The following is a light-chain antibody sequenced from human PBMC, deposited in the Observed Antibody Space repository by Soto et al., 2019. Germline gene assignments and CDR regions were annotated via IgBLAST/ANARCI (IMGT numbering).Light chain of an antibody. J-gene: IGKJ4*01. CDR3: QQRSNWPLT. V-gene: IGKV3-11*01. CDR2: DAS. CDR1: QSVKSN. Sequence: EVVLTQSPATLSVSPGERGTLSCRASQSVKSNLAWYQQKPGQAPRLLIYDASNRATGIPARFSGSGSGTDFTLTISSLEPEDFAVYYCQQRSNWPLTFGGGTKVDIK.